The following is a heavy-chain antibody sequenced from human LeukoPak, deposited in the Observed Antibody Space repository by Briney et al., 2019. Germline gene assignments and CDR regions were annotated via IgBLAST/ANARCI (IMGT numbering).Heavy chain of an antibody. CDR1: GFTFSGYW. D-gene: IGHD4-23*01. CDR3: ARDMGPYGGSPGAS. V-gene: IGHV3-74*01. J-gene: IGHJ5*02. Sequence: GGSLRLSCAASGFTFSGYWMHWVRQAPGKGLVWVSRIATGGTGPSYADSVKGRFTISRDNAKNTLYLQMNSLSAEDTAVYFCARDMGPYGGSPGASWGQGTLVTVSS. CDR2: IATGGTGP.